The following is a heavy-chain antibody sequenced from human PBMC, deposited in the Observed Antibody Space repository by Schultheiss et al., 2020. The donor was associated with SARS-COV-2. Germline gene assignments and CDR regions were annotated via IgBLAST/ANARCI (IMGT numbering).Heavy chain of an antibody. CDR3: ARDNRLTVTTLQPLAFDI. J-gene: IGHJ3*02. V-gene: IGHV3-13*01. CDR1: GFTFSSYD. D-gene: IGHD4-11*01. CDR2: IGTAGDT. Sequence: GESLKISCAASGFTFSSYDMHWVRQATGKGLEWVSAIGTAGDTYYPGSVKGRFTISRENAKNSLYLQMNSLRAEDTAVYYCARDNRLTVTTLQPLAFDIWGQGTMVTVSS.